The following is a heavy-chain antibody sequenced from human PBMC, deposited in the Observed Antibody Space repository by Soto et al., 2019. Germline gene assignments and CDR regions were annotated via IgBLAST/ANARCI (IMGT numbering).Heavy chain of an antibody. V-gene: IGHV1-69*02. CDR2: IIPILGVT. J-gene: IGHJ3*01. CDR1: GGTFTSYT. Sequence: QVQLVQSGADVKKPGSSVKVSCKASGGTFTSYTISWVRQAPGQGLEWMGRIIPILGVTNYAPKVQGRVTITADKSTSTAYMELSSLRSEDTAMYYCAINYYDTEASWGQGTMVTVSS. D-gene: IGHD3-22*01. CDR3: AINYYDTEAS.